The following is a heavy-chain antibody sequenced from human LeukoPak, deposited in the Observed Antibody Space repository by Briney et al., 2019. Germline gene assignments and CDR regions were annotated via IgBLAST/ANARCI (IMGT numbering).Heavy chain of an antibody. V-gene: IGHV3-11*01. CDR2: ISSSGSTI. Sequence: GGSLRLSCAASGFTFSDYYMSWIRQAPGKGLEWVSYISSSGSTIYYADSVKGRFTISRDNAKNSLYLQMNSLRAEDTAVYYCAGETLEGDCSSTSCYEYYYYYYGMDVWGQGTTVTVSS. D-gene: IGHD2-2*01. CDR3: AGETLEGDCSSTSCYEYYYYYYGMDV. CDR1: GFTFSDYY. J-gene: IGHJ6*02.